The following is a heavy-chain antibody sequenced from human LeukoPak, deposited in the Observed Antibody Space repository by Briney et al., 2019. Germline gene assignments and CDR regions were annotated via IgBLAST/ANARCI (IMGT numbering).Heavy chain of an antibody. D-gene: IGHD3-9*01. CDR2: ISYDGSNK. Sequence: GGSLRLSCAASGFTFSSYGMHWVRQAPGKGLEWVAVISYDGSNKYYADSVKGRFTISRDNSKNTLYLQMNSLRAEDTAVYYCATVPYFDRLLYPYGMDVWGKGTTVTVSS. CDR1: GFTFSSYG. V-gene: IGHV3-30*03. J-gene: IGHJ6*04. CDR3: ATVPYFDRLLYPYGMDV.